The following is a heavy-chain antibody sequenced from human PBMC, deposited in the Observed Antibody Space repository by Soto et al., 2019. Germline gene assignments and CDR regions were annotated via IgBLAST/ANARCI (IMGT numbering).Heavy chain of an antibody. D-gene: IGHD2-2*02. CDR2: LHSDGSTT. J-gene: IGHJ6*02. V-gene: IGHV3-74*01. Sequence: EVQLVESGGGLVQPGGXLXLSCAASGFIFXSYWMHWXRQAPGKGLVWVSRLHSDGSTTSYADSVKGRFTISRDNAKNTLYLQMNSLRAEDTAVYYCARELPTAIRGGHYYSYGMDVWGQGTSVTVSS. CDR3: ARELPTAIRGGHYYSYGMDV. CDR1: GFIFXSYW.